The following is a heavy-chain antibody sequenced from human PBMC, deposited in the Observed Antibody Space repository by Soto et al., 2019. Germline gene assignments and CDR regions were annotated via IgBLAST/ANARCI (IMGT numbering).Heavy chain of an antibody. Sequence: SETLSLTCAVYGGSLSGYYWSWIRQPPGKALEWIGEINYSGNTNYNPSLKSRVTISGDTSKNQLFLDLTSVTAADTAMYYCARHHVRGRTIAGAAEFWGQGTLVTVSS. CDR1: GGSLSGYY. J-gene: IGHJ4*02. CDR3: ARHHVRGRTIAGAAEF. CDR2: INYSGNT. V-gene: IGHV4-34*01. D-gene: IGHD1-26*01.